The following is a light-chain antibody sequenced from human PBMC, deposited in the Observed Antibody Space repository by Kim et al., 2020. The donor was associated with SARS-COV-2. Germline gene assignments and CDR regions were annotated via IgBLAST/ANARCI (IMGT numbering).Light chain of an antibody. CDR1: QSVLYSSNNKNY. J-gene: IGKJ4*01. Sequence: ATINCKSSQSVLYSSNNKNYLAWYQQKPGQPPKLLIYWASTREFGVPDRFSGSGSGTDFTLTISSLQAEDVAVYYCQQYYSTPQLTFGGGTKLEI. CDR2: WAS. CDR3: QQYYSTPQLT. V-gene: IGKV4-1*01.